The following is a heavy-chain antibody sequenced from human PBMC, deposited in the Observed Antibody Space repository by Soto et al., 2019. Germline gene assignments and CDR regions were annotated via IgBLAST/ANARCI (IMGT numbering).Heavy chain of an antibody. D-gene: IGHD3-10*01. Sequence: SETLSLTCTVSGGSISSSSYYWGWIRQPPGKGLEWIGSIYYSGSTYYNPSLKSRVTISVDTSKNQFSLKLSSVTAADTAVYYGASSIIRITMVWGVHRGIDYWGQGTLVTVSS. V-gene: IGHV4-39*01. CDR2: IYYSGST. CDR1: GGSISSSSYY. CDR3: ASSIIRITMVWGVHRGIDY. J-gene: IGHJ4*02.